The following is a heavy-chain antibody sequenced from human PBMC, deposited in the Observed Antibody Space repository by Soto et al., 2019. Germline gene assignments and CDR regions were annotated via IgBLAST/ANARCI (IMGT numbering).Heavy chain of an antibody. D-gene: IGHD6-13*01. J-gene: IGHJ4*02. Sequence: PGGFLGLSSAASGVPVSSYRMHLVGPAPGKGLEWVAVISYDGSNKYYADSVKGRFTISRDNSKNTLYLQMNSLRAEDTAVYYCANGGIAAAGYFDYWGQGTLVNVSS. CDR2: ISYDGSNK. V-gene: IGHV3-30*18. CDR1: GVPVSSYR. CDR3: ANGGIAAAGYFDY.